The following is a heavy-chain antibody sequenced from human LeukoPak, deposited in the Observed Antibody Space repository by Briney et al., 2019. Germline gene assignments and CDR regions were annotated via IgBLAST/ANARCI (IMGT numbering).Heavy chain of an antibody. D-gene: IGHD1-26*01. CDR2: IYHSGST. CDR1: GGSISSGGYS. Sequence: SQTLSLTCAVSGGSISSGGYSWSWIRQPPGKGLEWIGYIYHSGSTYYNPSLKSRVTISVDRSKNQFSLKLSSVTAADMAVYYCARGGSGSYRLDAFDIWGQGTMVTVSS. V-gene: IGHV4-30-2*01. J-gene: IGHJ3*02. CDR3: ARGGSGSYRLDAFDI.